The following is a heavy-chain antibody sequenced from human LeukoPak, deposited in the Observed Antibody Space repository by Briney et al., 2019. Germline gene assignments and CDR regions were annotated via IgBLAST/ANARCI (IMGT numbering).Heavy chain of an antibody. CDR3: AKDATAVVGTVYMDV. CDR2: ISNFGDII. J-gene: IGHJ6*03. V-gene: IGHV3-48*03. Sequence: AGGSPRLSCAASGFTFSNYEMNWVRQAPGKGLEWISHISNFGDIIHYADSVAGRFTIPRDNAKNSLYLQMDSLRAEDTAVYYCAKDATAVVGTVYMDVWGKGTTVTISS. CDR1: GFTFSNYE. D-gene: IGHD6-13*01.